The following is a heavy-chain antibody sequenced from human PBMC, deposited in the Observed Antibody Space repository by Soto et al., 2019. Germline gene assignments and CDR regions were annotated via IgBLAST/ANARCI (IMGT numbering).Heavy chain of an antibody. D-gene: IGHD2-8*01. CDR3: ARGGRLMVNASMVTGYYVDV. V-gene: IGHV4-59*01. CDR1: GASIGSYY. Sequence: PSETLSLTCSVSGASIGSYYWSWIRQPPGKGLEWMAYMYESGTTKYNPSLKSRVNITGDTSKKQLSLKLSSVTAADTAVYYCARGGRLMVNASMVTGYYVDVWGKGTTVTVTS. CDR2: MYESGTT. J-gene: IGHJ6*03.